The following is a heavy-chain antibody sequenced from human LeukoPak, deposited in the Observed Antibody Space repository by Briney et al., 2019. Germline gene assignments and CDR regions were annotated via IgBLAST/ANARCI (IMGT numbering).Heavy chain of an antibody. CDR3: AGNFDWLLRLDY. Sequence: EASVKVSCKASGYTFTSYYMHWVRQAPGQGLEWMGIINPSGGSTSYAQKFQGRVTMTRDTSTSTVYMELSSLRSEDTVVYYCAGNFDWLLRLDYWGQGTLVTVSS. J-gene: IGHJ4*02. CDR2: INPSGGST. V-gene: IGHV1-46*01. D-gene: IGHD3-9*01. CDR1: GYTFTSYY.